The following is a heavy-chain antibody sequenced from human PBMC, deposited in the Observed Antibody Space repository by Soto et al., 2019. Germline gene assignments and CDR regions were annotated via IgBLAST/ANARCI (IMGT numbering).Heavy chain of an antibody. Sequence: GGSLRLSCAASGFTFSSYWMHWVRQAPGKGLVWVSRINSVGTSTSYADSVKGRFTISRDNAKNTLYLQMNSLRAEDTAVYYCARGGEMKYYDRSCYLYWGQGTLVTGS. CDR1: GFTFSSYW. D-gene: IGHD3-22*01. CDR3: ARGGEMKYYDRSCYLY. V-gene: IGHV3-74*01. CDR2: INSVGTST. J-gene: IGHJ4*02.